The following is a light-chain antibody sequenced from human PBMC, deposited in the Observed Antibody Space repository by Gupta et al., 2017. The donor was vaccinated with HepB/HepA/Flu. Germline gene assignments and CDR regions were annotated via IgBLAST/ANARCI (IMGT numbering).Light chain of an antibody. Sequence: QSVLTQPPSASGTPGQRVTISCSGSSSNIGSYYAYWFQQLPGTAPTLLIYKNNQRPSGVPDRFSGSKSGTSASLAISGLRSEDEADYYCVAWDDSLSALLFGGGTKLTVL. V-gene: IGLV1-47*01. CDR3: VAWDDSLSALL. J-gene: IGLJ2*01. CDR2: KNN. CDR1: SSNIGSYY.